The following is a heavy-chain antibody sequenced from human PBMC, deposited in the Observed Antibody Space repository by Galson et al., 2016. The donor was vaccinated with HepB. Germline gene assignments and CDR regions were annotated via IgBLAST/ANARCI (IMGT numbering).Heavy chain of an antibody. CDR1: GGSLNGYY. D-gene: IGHD6-13*01. Sequence: SETLSLTCAVSGGSLNGYYWNWIHQPPGKGPEWIGEINHSGSTKYNPSLKSRVTISIDTSKDQFSLSLRSVTAADTAVYYCARDPGTSWYRRWGQGTLVTVSS. V-gene: IGHV4-34*01. CDR3: ARDPGTSWYRR. J-gene: IGHJ4*02. CDR2: INHSGST.